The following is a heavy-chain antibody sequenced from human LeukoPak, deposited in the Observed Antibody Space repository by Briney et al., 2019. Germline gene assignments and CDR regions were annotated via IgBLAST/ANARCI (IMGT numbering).Heavy chain of an antibody. CDR2: INSDGSST. D-gene: IGHD5-12*01. J-gene: IGHJ4*02. Sequence: PGGSLRLSCAASGFTFSSYWMHWVRQAPGKGLVWVSRINSDGSSTSYADSVKGRFTISRDNAKNTLYLQMNSLRAEDTAVYYCATRGYSGYDSGWGQGTLVTVSS. V-gene: IGHV3-74*01. CDR3: ATRGYSGYDSG. CDR1: GFTFSSYW.